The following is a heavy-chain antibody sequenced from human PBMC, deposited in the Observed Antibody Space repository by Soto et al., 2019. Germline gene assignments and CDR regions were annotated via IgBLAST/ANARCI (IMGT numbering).Heavy chain of an antibody. J-gene: IGHJ4*02. CDR2: IYSSGST. CDR3: ARGANGGRTTVTTYAV. D-gene: IGHD4-17*01. CDR1: GGSIDNYY. V-gene: IGHV4-59*01. Sequence: NPSETLSLTCTVSGGSIDNYYWSWIRQPPGRGLEWIGFIYSSGSTNYNPSVKSRVTISAETSRNQVSLKLTSVTTADTAVYYCARGANGGRTTVTTYAVWGQGTLVTVSS.